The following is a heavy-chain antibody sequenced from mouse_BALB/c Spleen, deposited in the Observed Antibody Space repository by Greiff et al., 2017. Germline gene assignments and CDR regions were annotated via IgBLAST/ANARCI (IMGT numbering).Heavy chain of an antibody. V-gene: IGHV1S81*02. CDR2: INPSNGRT. CDR1: GYTFTSYW. CDR3: ARSDCRYDDY. D-gene: IGHD2-14*01. Sequence: QVQLKQPGAELVKPGASVKLSCKASGYTFTSYWMHWVKQRPGQGLEWIGEINPSNGRTNYNEKFKSKATLTVDKSSSTAYMQLSSLTSEDSAVYYCARSDCRYDDYWGQGTTLTVSA. J-gene: IGHJ2*01.